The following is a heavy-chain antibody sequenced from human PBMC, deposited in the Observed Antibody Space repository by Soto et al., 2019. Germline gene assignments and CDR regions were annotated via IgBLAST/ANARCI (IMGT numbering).Heavy chain of an antibody. CDR3: ARDPFQVFGY. CDR2: IFSDGST. Sequence: EVQVVESGGGLVQPGGSLRLSCAASGFTVSNNYMSWVRQAPGKGLEWISVIFSDGSTYYADSVKGRFTISRDNSENTLYLQINSLKAEDTAVYYCARDPFQVFGYWAQGTLVTVSS. J-gene: IGHJ4*02. CDR1: GFTVSNNY. V-gene: IGHV3-66*01.